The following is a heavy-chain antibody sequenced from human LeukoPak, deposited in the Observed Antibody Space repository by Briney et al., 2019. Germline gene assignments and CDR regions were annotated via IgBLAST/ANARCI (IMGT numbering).Heavy chain of an antibody. D-gene: IGHD5-18*01. CDR3: ARVLGYSYGWNY. J-gene: IGHJ4*02. V-gene: IGHV5-10-1*01. Sequence: GESLQISCQGSGCNFTSYWISWARQLPGKGVEWMGRIDPSDSYTMYSPSFQGHVTISADKSISTAYLQWSSLKASDSAMYYCARVLGYSYGWNYWGQGTLVTVSS. CDR1: GCNFTSYW. CDR2: IDPSDSYT.